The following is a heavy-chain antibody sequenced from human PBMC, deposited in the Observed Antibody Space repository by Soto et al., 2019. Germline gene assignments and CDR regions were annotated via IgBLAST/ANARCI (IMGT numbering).Heavy chain of an antibody. CDR2: ISGYNGNT. D-gene: IGHD1-26*01. J-gene: IGHJ4*02. CDR3: ARDLDSGSFYPFDY. Sequence: QVQLVQSGAEVKKPGASVKVSCKASGYTFSNYGINWVRQAPGQGLEWMGWISGYNGNTNYAQKLQGRVTMTTDTSTTTVYMELRSLRSDDSAIYFCARDLDSGSFYPFDYWGQGTLVTVSS. V-gene: IGHV1-18*01. CDR1: GYTFSNYG.